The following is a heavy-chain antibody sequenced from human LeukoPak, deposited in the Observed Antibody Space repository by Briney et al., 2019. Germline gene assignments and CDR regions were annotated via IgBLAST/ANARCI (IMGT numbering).Heavy chain of an antibody. CDR2: ISPSGSST. D-gene: IGHD3-22*01. Sequence: GASVKVSCKASGYTFTRNYMHWVRQAPGQGLEWMGVISPSGSSTSYAQKFQGRVTMTRDTSTSTVYMDLSSLRSEDTAVYYCAREGSDSSGYFDYWGLGTLVTVSS. CDR3: AREGSDSSGYFDY. V-gene: IGHV1-46*01. CDR1: GYTFTRNY. J-gene: IGHJ4*02.